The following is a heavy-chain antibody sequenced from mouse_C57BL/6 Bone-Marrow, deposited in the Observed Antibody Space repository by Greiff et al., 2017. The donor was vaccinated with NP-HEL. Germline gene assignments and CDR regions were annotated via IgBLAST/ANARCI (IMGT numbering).Heavy chain of an antibody. D-gene: IGHD1-1*01. Sequence: EVKVVESGGGLVQPGGSLKLSCAASGFTFSDYGMAWVRQAPRKGPEWVAFISNLAYSIYYADTVTGRFTISRENAKNTLYLEMSSLRSEDTAMYYCARHYYGSSYRGAMDYWGQGTSVTVSS. CDR2: ISNLAYSI. V-gene: IGHV5-15*01. CDR3: ARHYYGSSYRGAMDY. CDR1: GFTFSDYG. J-gene: IGHJ4*01.